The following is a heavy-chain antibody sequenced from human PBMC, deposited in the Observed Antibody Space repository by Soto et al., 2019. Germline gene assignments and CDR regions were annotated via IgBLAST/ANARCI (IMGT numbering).Heavy chain of an antibody. CDR3: AKDAYNAAFDV. Sequence: GGSLRLSCATSGFSFNIFGMHWVRQAPGKALEWVGLISKNGDNQYYGDSAKGRFIISRDNPKNSLYLQLHGLRPDDTAVYYCAKDAYNAAFDVWGQGTMVTVSS. J-gene: IGHJ3*01. CDR2: ISKNGDNQ. CDR1: GFSFNIFG. D-gene: IGHD1-1*01. V-gene: IGHV3-30*18.